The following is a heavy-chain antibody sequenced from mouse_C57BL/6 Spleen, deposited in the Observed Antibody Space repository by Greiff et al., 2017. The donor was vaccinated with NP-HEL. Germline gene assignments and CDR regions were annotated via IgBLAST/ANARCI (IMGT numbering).Heavy chain of an antibody. J-gene: IGHJ2*01. Sequence: QVQLKESGPELVKPGASVKISCKASGYAFSSSWMNWVKQRPGKGLEWIGRIYPGDGDTNYNGKFKGKATLTADKSSSTAYMQLSSLTSEDSAVYFCARGRVYYDYDEGYYFDYWGQGTTLTVSS. CDR3: ARGRVYYDYDEGYYFDY. D-gene: IGHD2-4*01. CDR1: GYAFSSSW. V-gene: IGHV1-82*01. CDR2: IYPGDGDT.